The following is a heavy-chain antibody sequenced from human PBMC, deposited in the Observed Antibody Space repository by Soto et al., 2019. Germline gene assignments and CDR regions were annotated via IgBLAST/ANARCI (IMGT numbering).Heavy chain of an antibody. D-gene: IGHD3-22*01. J-gene: IGHJ3*02. CDR3: ASYLNYYDSSGLDAFDI. CDR2: IYPGDSDT. CDR1: GYSFTSYW. V-gene: IGHV5-51*01. Sequence: GESLKISCKGSGYSFTSYWIGWVRQMPGKGLEWMGIIYPGDSDTRYSPSFQGQVTISADKSISTAYLQWSSLKASDTAMYYCASYLNYYDSSGLDAFDIWGQGTMVTVSS.